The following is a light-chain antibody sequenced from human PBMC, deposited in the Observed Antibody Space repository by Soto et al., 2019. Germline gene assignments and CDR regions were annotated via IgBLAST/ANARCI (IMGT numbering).Light chain of an antibody. CDR1: GTDVGTYNF. V-gene: IGLV2-14*01. Sequence: QSALTQPASVSGSPGQSITISCTGSGTDVGTYNFVSWFQRHPGKAPKLIIYEVTDRPSGVSNRFSGSKSGNTASLTISGLQAEDEAEYYCSSYTNINTRACVFGTGTKVTVL. CDR3: SSYTNINTRACV. J-gene: IGLJ1*01. CDR2: EVT.